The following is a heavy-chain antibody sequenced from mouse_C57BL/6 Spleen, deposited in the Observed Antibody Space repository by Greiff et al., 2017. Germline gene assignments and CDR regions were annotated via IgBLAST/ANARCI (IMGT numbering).Heavy chain of an antibody. CDR3: ARWGNYEYDGWYFDV. D-gene: IGHD2-4*01. V-gene: IGHV1-80*01. Sequence: QVQLQQSGAELVKPGASVKISCKASGYAFSSYWMNWVKQRPGKGLEWIGQIYPGDGDTNYNGKFKGKATLTADKSSSTAYMQLSSLTSENSAVYVCARWGNYEYDGWYFDVWGTGTTVTVSS. CDR2: IYPGDGDT. J-gene: IGHJ1*03. CDR1: GYAFSSYW.